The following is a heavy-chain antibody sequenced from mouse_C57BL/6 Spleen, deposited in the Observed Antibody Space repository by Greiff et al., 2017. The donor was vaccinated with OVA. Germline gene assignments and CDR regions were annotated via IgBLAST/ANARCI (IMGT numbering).Heavy chain of an antibody. Sequence: QVQLQQPGAELVKPGASVKLSCKASGYTFTSYWMQWVKQRPGQGLEWIGEIDPSDSYTNYNQKFKGKATLTVDTSSSTAYMQLSSLTSEDSAVYYCASRGLLRSYFDYWGQGTTLTVSS. CDR3: ASRGLLRSYFDY. D-gene: IGHD2-3*01. CDR2: IDPSDSYT. V-gene: IGHV1-50*01. CDR1: GYTFTSYW. J-gene: IGHJ2*01.